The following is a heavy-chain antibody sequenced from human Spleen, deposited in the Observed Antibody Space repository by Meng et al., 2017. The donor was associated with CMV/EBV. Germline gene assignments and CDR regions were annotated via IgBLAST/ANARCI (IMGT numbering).Heavy chain of an antibody. J-gene: IGHJ4*02. CDR3: ARDDQRVPRRLAARPDLTGGY. CDR2: IRYDGSNK. CDR1: GFTFNRYW. V-gene: IGHV3-30*02. D-gene: IGHD6-6*01. Sequence: GGSLRLSCAASGFTFNRYWMSWVRQAPGKGLEWVAFIRYDGSNKYYADSVKGRFTISRDNSKNTLYLQMNSLRAEDTAVYYCARDDQRVPRRLAARPDLTGGYWGQGTLVTVSS.